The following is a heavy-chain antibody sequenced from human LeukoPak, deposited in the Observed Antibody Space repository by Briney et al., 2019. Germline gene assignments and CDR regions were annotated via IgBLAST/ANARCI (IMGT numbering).Heavy chain of an antibody. V-gene: IGHV3-53*01. CDR3: ARGGILWELGFDI. CDR2: IYSGGST. J-gene: IGHJ3*02. CDR1: GFGVSKNY. Sequence: PGGSLRLSCAASGFGVSKNYMNWVRQAPGKGLEWVSVIYSGGSTYHADSVKGRFTISRDNSKNTLYLHMNRLRAEDTAVYYCARGGILWELGFDIWGQGTMVTVSS. D-gene: IGHD1-26*01.